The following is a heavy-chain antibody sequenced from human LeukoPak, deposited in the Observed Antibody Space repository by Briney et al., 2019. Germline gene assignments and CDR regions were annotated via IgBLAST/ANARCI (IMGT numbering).Heavy chain of an antibody. CDR3: ARTPADSSGYIDY. V-gene: IGHV4-34*01. J-gene: IGHJ4*02. CDR2: INHNGST. CDR1: GRSFSGYY. D-gene: IGHD3-22*01. Sequence: KPSETLSLTCALYGRSFSGYYWSWIRQPPGKGRDWIGEINHNGSTNYNPSLKSRVTISVDTSKNQFSLKLSSVTAADTAVYYCARTPADSSGYIDYWGQGTLVTVSS.